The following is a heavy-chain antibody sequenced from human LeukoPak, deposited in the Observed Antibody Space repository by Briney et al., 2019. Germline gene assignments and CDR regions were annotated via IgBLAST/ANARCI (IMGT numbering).Heavy chain of an antibody. D-gene: IGHD3-9*01. Sequence: GASVKVSCKASGGTFSSYAISWVRQAPGQGLEWIGGIIPIFGTANYAQKFQGRVTITADKSTSTAYMELSSLRSEDTAVYYCAVSYDILTGYYPFDYWGQGTLVTVSS. CDR1: GGTFSSYA. CDR3: AVSYDILTGYYPFDY. V-gene: IGHV1-69*06. J-gene: IGHJ4*02. CDR2: IIPIFGTA.